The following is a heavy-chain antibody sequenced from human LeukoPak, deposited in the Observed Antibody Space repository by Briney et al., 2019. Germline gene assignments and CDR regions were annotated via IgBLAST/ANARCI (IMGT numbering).Heavy chain of an antibody. V-gene: IGHV4-30-2*01. CDR2: IYHSGST. CDR3: ARGIMTAD. J-gene: IGHJ4*02. CDR1: GGSISSGGYS. Sequence: PSETLSLTCAVSGGSISSGGYSWSWIRQPPGKGLEWIGYIYHSGSTYYNPSLKSRVTISVDRSKNQFSLKPSSVTAADTAVYYCARGIMTADWGQGTLVTVSS.